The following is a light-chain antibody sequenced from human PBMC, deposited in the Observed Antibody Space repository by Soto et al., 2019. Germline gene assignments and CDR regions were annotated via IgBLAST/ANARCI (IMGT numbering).Light chain of an antibody. CDR1: QSISSY. Sequence: DIQMTQSPSSLSASVGDRVTITCRASQSISSYLNWYQQKPGKAPKFLIYVASTLQSGVPSRFSGSGSGTDFILTITSLQPEDFATYYCQQSYRTPYTLGQGTKLEIK. V-gene: IGKV1-39*01. CDR2: VAS. CDR3: QQSYRTPYT. J-gene: IGKJ2*01.